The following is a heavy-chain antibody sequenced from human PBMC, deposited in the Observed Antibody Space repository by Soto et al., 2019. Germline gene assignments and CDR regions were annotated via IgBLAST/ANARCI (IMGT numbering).Heavy chain of an antibody. CDR1: GFTFSSYD. CDR3: ARGGQPGSYYYYGMDV. Sequence: GGALRLSCGASGFTFSSYDMHWVRQATGKGLEWVSAIGTAGDTYYPGSVKGRFTISRENAKNSLYLQMNSLRAGDTAVYYCARGGQPGSYYYYGMDVWGQGTTVTVSS. D-gene: IGHD3-16*01. CDR2: IGTAGDT. V-gene: IGHV3-13*01. J-gene: IGHJ6*02.